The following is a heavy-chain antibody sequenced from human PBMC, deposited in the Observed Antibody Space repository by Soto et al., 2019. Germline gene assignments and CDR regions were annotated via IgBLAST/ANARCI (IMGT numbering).Heavy chain of an antibody. J-gene: IGHJ3*01. Sequence: QVQLVQSGAEVKKPGASVRVSCKASAYTFTSCYVHWVRQAPGQGPEWMGMINPSRGGTDYAQKFQGRVTMPRDTSTTTVYMELSSLRSEDTAIYYCTRSIITTAGTDAFDLWGQGTLVTVSS. V-gene: IGHV1-46*03. CDR3: TRSIITTAGTDAFDL. D-gene: IGHD6-13*01. CDR1: AYTFTSCY. CDR2: INPSRGGT.